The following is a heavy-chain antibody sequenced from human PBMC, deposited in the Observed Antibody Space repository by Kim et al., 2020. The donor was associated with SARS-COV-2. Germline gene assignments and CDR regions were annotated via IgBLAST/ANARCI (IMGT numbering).Heavy chain of an antibody. CDR1: GGSFSGYY. J-gene: IGHJ3*01. D-gene: IGHD2-15*01. V-gene: IGHV4-34*01. CDR3: ARAPIVVVVAATRRRRRGAFDV. Sequence: SETLSLTCAVYGGSFSGYYWSWIRQPPGKGLEWIGEINHSGSTNYNPSLKSRVTISVDTSKNQFSLKLTSVTAADTAVYYCARAPIVVVVAATRRRRRGAFDVWGQGTMVTVSS. CDR2: INHSGST.